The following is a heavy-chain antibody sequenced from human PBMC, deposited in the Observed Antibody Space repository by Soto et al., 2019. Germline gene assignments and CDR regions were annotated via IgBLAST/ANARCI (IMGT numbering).Heavy chain of an antibody. CDR1: GFTFSSYA. V-gene: IGHV3-23*01. CDR2: IHGSGGSA. Sequence: EVQLLESGGGLLQRGGSLRLSCAASGFTFSSYAMNWVRQAPGKGLEWVSVIHGSGGSAYYADSVKGRFTISRDNSKNIVFLQMNSLRVEDTAIYFCVRGRDRDTVTTFDSWGQGALVTVSP. J-gene: IGHJ4*02. D-gene: IGHD4-17*01. CDR3: VRGRDRDTVTTFDS.